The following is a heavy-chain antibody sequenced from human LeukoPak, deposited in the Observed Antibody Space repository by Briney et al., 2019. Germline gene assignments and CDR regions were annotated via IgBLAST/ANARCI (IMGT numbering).Heavy chain of an antibody. CDR2: IKQDGSEK. D-gene: IGHD3-10*01. CDR1: GFTSSNYW. J-gene: IGHJ5*02. V-gene: IGHV3-7*01. CDR3: ARHPDMPRGIIDKSEFDN. Sequence: GGSPRLSCAASGFTSSNYWMSWVRQAPGKGLEWVANIKQDGSEKYYVDSVKGRFTISRDNAKNSLSLQMNSLRAEDTAVYYCARHPDMPRGIIDKSEFDNWGQGTLVTVSS.